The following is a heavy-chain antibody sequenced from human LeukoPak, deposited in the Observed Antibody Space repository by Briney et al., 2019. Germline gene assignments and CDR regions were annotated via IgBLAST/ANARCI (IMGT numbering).Heavy chain of an antibody. CDR2: IKQDGSEK. D-gene: IGHD5-18*01. J-gene: IGHJ4*02. CDR1: GFTFSGYW. V-gene: IGHV3-7*03. Sequence: GGSLRLSWAASGFTFSGYWMSWVRQAPGKGLGWVANIKQDGSEKYYVDSVKGRFTISRDNAKNSLYLQMNSLRAEDTAVYYCARADTAIGGFDYWGQGTLVTVSP. CDR3: ARADTAIGGFDY.